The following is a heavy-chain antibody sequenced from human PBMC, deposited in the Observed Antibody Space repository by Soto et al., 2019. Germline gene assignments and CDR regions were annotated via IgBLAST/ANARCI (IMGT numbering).Heavy chain of an antibody. D-gene: IGHD3-10*02. J-gene: IGHJ4*02. V-gene: IGHV3-23*01. CDR2: IAGNGGIL. Sequence: PGGSLRLSCVAPGFTFSNYVMSWVRQAPGKGLECVAAIAGNGGILYYTDSVKGRFSISRDNSKNTLHLQMNSLRAEDTAVYYCARRQLFSFDSWGQGILVTVSS. CDR3: ARRQLFSFDS. CDR1: GFTFSNYV.